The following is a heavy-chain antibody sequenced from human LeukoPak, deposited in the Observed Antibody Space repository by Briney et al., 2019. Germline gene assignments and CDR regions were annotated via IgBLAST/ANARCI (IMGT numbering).Heavy chain of an antibody. J-gene: IGHJ4*02. CDR2: IYYTGST. CDR3: ARIKKVDTSIDY. D-gene: IGHD5-18*01. V-gene: IGHV4-39*01. CDR1: GGSINSGSYY. Sequence: SETLSLTCTVSGGSINSGSYYWGWIRQPPGKGLEWIGSIYYTGSTYYSPSLKSRVTISKDTSKNQFSLRLNSVTAADTAVYFCARIKKVDTSIDYWGQGTLVTVSS.